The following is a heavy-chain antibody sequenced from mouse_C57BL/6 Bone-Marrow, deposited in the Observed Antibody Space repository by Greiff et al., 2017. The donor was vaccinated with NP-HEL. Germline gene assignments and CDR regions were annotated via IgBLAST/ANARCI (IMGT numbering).Heavy chain of an antibody. CDR1: GFTFSDYG. CDR3: ARRSYHTYCYAMDY. J-gene: IGHJ4*01. D-gene: IGHD1-1*01. CDR2: ISSGSSTI. Sequence: EVKVVESGGGLVKPGGSLKLSCAASGFTFSDYGMHWVRQAPEKGLEWVAYISSGSSTIYYADTVKGRFTITRDNAKNTLFLQMTSLRSEDTAMYYCARRSYHTYCYAMDYWGQGTSVTVSS. V-gene: IGHV5-17*01.